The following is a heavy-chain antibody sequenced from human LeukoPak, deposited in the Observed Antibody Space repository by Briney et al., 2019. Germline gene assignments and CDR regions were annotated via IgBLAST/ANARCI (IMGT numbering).Heavy chain of an antibody. CDR1: GYSFTSYW. D-gene: IGHD5-24*01. CDR2: IYPDDSDT. V-gene: IGHV5-51*01. J-gene: IGHJ4*02. CDR3: ASSDGHGYFDY. Sequence: GESLKTSWRGFGYSFTSYWIGWVRQMPGKGLEGMGIIYPDDSDTRYSPSFQGQVTISADKSISTAYLQWSSLKASDTAMYYCASSDGHGYFDYWGQGTLVTVSS.